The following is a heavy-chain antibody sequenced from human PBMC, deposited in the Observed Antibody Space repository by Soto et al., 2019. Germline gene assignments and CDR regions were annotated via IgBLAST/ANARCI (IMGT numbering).Heavy chain of an antibody. J-gene: IGHJ4*02. Sequence: XGSLRLSCAAAGFTFSSYAMSWVRQAPGKGLEWVSAISGSGGSTYYADSVKGRFTISRDNSKNTLYLQMNSLRAEDTAVYYCAKDPDSSSWYFDYWGQGPLVTVSS. CDR2: ISGSGGST. D-gene: IGHD6-13*01. CDR1: GFTFSSYA. CDR3: AKDPDSSSWYFDY. V-gene: IGHV3-23*01.